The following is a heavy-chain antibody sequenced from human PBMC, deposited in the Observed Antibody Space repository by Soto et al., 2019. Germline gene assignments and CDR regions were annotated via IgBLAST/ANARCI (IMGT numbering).Heavy chain of an antibody. J-gene: IGHJ3*02. CDR1: GFTFDDYA. CDR2: ISWNSGSI. V-gene: IGHV3-9*01. D-gene: IGHD6-19*01. CDR3: AKDLPPGIAVAVGDAFDI. Sequence: DVQLVESGGGLVQPGRSLRLSCAASGFTFDDYAMHWVRQAPGKGLEWVSGISWNSGSIGYADSVKGRFTISRDNAKNSLYLQMNSLRAEDTALYYCAKDLPPGIAVAVGDAFDIWGQGTMVTVSS.